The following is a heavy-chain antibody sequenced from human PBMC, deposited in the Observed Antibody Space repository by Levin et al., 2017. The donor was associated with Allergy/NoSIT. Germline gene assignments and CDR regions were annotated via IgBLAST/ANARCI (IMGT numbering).Heavy chain of an antibody. D-gene: IGHD4-17*01. V-gene: IGHV4-39*01. CDR1: GGSISSSSYY. CDR2: IYYSGST. CDR3: ASHRPHYGDYLPRDY. Sequence: NASETLSLTCTVSGGSISSSSYYWGWIRQPPGKGLEWIGSIYYSGSTYYNPSLKSRVTISVDTSKNQFSLKLSSVTAADTAVYYCASHRPHYGDYLPRDYWGQGTLVTVSS. J-gene: IGHJ4*02.